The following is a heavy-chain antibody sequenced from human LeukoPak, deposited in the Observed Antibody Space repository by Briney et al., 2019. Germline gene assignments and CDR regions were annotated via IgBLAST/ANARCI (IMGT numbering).Heavy chain of an antibody. J-gene: IGHJ4*02. D-gene: IGHD3-9*01. Sequence: PGGSLRLSCAASRFTFSTYAMTWVRQAPGKGLEWVSTISGSGDGTTYADSVKGRITVSRDNSENTLYLQMNSLRAEDTAVYYCARSLTDYYFDYWGQGTLVTVSS. CDR3: ARSLTDYYFDY. CDR1: RFTFSTYA. V-gene: IGHV3-23*01. CDR2: ISGSGDGT.